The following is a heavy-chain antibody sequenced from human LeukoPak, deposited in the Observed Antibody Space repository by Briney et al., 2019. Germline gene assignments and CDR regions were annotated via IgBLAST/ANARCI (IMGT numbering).Heavy chain of an antibody. J-gene: IGHJ4*02. Sequence: ASVKVSCTASGYTFTSYGISWVRQAPGQGLEWMGWISAYNGNTNYAQKLQGRVTMTTDTSTSTAYMELRSLRSDDTAVYYCARASLPFDWLLLLGYWGQGTLVTVSS. D-gene: IGHD3-9*01. V-gene: IGHV1-18*01. CDR3: ARASLPFDWLLLLGY. CDR2: ISAYNGNT. CDR1: GYTFTSYG.